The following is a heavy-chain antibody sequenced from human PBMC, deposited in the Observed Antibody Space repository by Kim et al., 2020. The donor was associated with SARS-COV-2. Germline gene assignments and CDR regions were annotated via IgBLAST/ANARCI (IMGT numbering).Heavy chain of an antibody. CDR1: GFIFRNYG. J-gene: IGHJ4*02. CDR3: AKAPADGDYYY. Sequence: GGSLRLSCAASGFIFRNYGMHWVRQAPGKGLEWVVVIWYDGSNKYYADSVKGRFTISRDNSKNTLYLQMNSLRAEDTAVYYCAKAPADGDYYYWGQGTLVTVSS. D-gene: IGHD4-17*01. V-gene: IGHV3-33*06. CDR2: IWYDGSNK.